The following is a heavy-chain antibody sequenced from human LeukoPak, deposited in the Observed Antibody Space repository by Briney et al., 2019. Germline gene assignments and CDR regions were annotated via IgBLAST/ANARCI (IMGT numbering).Heavy chain of an antibody. CDR2: IYYSGST. D-gene: IGHD5-18*01. V-gene: IGHV4-39*07. CDR1: GGSINSNIYY. Sequence: SETLSLTCTVSGGSINSNIYYWAWIRQPPGKGLEWIGSIYYSGSTYYSPSLKSRVSISVDTSKHQFSLRLSSVTAADTAVYYCAKSRAYRGTTFDYWGQGTLLTVSS. J-gene: IGHJ4*02. CDR3: AKSRAYRGTTFDY.